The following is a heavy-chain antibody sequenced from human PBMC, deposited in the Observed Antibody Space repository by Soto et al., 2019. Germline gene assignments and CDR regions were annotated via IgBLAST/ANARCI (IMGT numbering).Heavy chain of an antibody. J-gene: IGHJ5*02. CDR3: ARHSIAIRKNNWFDP. Sequence: PSETLSLTCTVSGDSIISSDFYWGWVRQPPGKGLEWIGSIFYLGSSYYNPSLKSRVTMSVDTSKNQFSLRLRSVTAADTALYFCARHSIAIRKNNWFDPWGQGIMVTVSS. D-gene: IGHD6-13*01. V-gene: IGHV4-39*01. CDR1: GDSIISSDFY. CDR2: IFYLGSS.